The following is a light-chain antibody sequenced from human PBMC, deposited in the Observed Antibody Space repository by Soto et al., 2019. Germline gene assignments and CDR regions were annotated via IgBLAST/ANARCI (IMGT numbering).Light chain of an antibody. J-gene: IGKJ5*01. CDR1: QTVSSN. Sequence: IVMTHSPATLSVSPGERATLSCRASQTVSSNLAWYQQKPGQAPRLLIYGASTRATDIPARFSGSGSGTEFTLTISSLQSEDFAVYYCQQRSNWPPINFGQGTQLEIK. V-gene: IGKV3-15*01. CDR3: QQRSNWPPIN. CDR2: GAS.